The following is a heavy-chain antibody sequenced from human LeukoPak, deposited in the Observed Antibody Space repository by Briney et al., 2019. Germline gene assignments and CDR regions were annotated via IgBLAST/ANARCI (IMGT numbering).Heavy chain of an antibody. D-gene: IGHD3-10*01. J-gene: IGHJ5*02. V-gene: IGHV1-24*01. CDR2: FDPEDGET. Sequence: ASVKVSCKGSGYTLTELSMHWVRQAPGKGLEWMGGFDPEDGETIYAQKFQGRVTMTEDTSTDTAYMELSSLRSEDTAVYYCATTPGERMVRGVIITGNWFDPWGQGTLVTVSS. CDR1: GYTLTELS. CDR3: ATTPGERMVRGVIITGNWFDP.